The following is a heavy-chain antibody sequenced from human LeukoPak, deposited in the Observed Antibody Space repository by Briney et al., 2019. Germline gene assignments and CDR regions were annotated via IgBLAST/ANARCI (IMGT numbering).Heavy chain of an antibody. CDR2: ISYDGSNK. D-gene: IGHD6-19*01. CDR1: GFTFSSYG. CDR3: ASVAVAGTFDY. Sequence: GGSLRLSCTASGFTFSSYGIHWVRQAPGKGLEWVAVISYDGSNKYYADSVKGRFTISRDNSKNTLYLQMNSLRAEDTAVYYCASVAVAGTFDYWGQGTLVTVSS. J-gene: IGHJ4*02. V-gene: IGHV3-30*19.